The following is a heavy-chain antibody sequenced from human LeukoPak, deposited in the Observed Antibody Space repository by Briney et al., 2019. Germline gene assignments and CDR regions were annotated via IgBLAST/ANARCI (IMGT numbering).Heavy chain of an antibody. Sequence: GGSLRLSCAASGFTFSSYWMSWVRQAPGKGLEWVANIKQDGSEKYYVDSVKGRFTISRDNAKNSLYLQMNSLRAEDTAVYYCARPRRDGYNSMYYFDYWGQGTLVTVSS. CDR2: IKQDGSEK. J-gene: IGHJ4*02. D-gene: IGHD5-24*01. CDR1: GFTFSSYW. V-gene: IGHV3-7*01. CDR3: ARPRRDGYNSMYYFDY.